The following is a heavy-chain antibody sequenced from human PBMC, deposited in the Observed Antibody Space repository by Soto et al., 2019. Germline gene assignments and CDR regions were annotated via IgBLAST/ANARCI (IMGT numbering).Heavy chain of an antibody. J-gene: IGHJ4*02. V-gene: IGHV3-53*01. Sequence: PGGSLRLSCAASGFTVSSNYMSWVRQAPGKGLVWVSVIYSGGSTYYADSVKGRFTISRDNSKNTLYLQVNSLRAEDTAVYYCARSHDSSSSFLYWGQGTLVTVSS. CDR3: ARSHDSSSSFLY. D-gene: IGHD6-6*01. CDR2: IYSGGST. CDR1: GFTVSSNY.